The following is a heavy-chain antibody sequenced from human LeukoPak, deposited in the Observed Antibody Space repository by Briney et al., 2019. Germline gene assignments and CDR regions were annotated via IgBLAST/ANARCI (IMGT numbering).Heavy chain of an antibody. D-gene: IGHD3-3*01. J-gene: IGHJ4*02. Sequence: SETLSLTCTVSGGSISGYYWSWIRQPAGKGLEWIGRIYTSGSTNYNPSLKSRVTMSVDTSKNQFSLKLSSVTAADTAVYYCARENYDFWSGAPHFDYWGQGTLVTVSS. V-gene: IGHV4-4*07. CDR2: IYTSGST. CDR1: GGSISGYY. CDR3: ARENYDFWSGAPHFDY.